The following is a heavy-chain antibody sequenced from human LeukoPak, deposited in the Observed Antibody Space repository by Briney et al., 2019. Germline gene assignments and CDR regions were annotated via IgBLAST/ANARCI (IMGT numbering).Heavy chain of an antibody. CDR3: ARARSGYSGYDSDPNYYYYYYMDV. V-gene: IGHV4-59*01. CDR2: IYYSGST. Sequence: PSETLSLTCTVSGGSISSYYWSWIRQPPGKGLEWVGYIYYSGSTNYNPSLKSRVTISVDTSKNQFSLKLSSVTAADTAVYYCARARSGYSGYDSDPNYYYYYYMDVWGKGTTVTISS. D-gene: IGHD5-12*01. CDR1: GGSISSYY. J-gene: IGHJ6*03.